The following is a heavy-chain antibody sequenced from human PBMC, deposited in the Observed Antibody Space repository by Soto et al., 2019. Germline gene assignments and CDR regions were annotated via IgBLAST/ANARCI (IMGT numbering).Heavy chain of an antibody. J-gene: IGHJ6*02. D-gene: IGHD3-10*01. Sequence: QVQLVESGGGLVKPEGSLRLSCAASGFTFSDYYMSCIRQAPGKGLEWVSYISSSGSTIYYADSVKGRLTISSDNAKNSLNLQMNSLTAEDTAVYYCASPYYYGSGHMLYGMDVWGQGTTVTVSS. CDR3: ASPYYYGSGHMLYGMDV. CDR1: GFTFSDYY. V-gene: IGHV3-11*01. CDR2: ISSSGSTI.